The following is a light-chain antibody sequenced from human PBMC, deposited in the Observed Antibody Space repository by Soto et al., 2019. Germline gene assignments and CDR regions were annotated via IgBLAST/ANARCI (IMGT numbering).Light chain of an antibody. Sequence: DVQMTQSPSSLSAFVGDRVTITCRASQGIAPYLAWFQQKPVKVPKLLIYATSTLQSGVPSRFSGSGSGTDFTLTISSLQPEDVGTYYCQKYNSAPLTFGGGTKVEIK. V-gene: IGKV1-27*01. CDR3: QKYNSAPLT. CDR2: ATS. CDR1: QGIAPY. J-gene: IGKJ4*01.